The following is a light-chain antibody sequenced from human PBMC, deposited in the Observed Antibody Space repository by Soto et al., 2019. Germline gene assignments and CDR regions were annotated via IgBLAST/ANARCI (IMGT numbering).Light chain of an antibody. J-gene: IGLJ3*02. Sequence: SSELTQPPSVSVAPGKTASITCGGNNIGSNSVHWYQHKPGQAPVLVIDYDSDRPSGIPERFSGSNSGNTATLTISRVEAGDEADYYCQVWDSSTGHQVFGGGTKLTVL. CDR3: QVWDSSTGHQV. V-gene: IGLV3-21*04. CDR2: YDS. CDR1: NIGSNS.